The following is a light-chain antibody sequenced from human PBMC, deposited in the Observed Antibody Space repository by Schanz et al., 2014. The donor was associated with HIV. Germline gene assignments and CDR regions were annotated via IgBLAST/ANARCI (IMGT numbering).Light chain of an antibody. V-gene: IGLV2-23*02. Sequence: QSALTQPASVSGSPGQSITISCTGTSSDIGAYNLISWYQQHPGKAPKFMIYEVIKRPSGVSHRFSGAKSGNTASLTISGLQAEDEADYYCCSFAGADSLFVFGIGTKVTVL. CDR2: EVI. J-gene: IGLJ1*01. CDR3: CSFAGADSLFV. CDR1: SSDIGAYNL.